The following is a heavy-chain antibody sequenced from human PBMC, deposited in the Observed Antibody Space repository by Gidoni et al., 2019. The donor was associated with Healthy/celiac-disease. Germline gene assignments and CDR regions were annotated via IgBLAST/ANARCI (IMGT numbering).Heavy chain of an antibody. CDR1: GFTFSSYG. CDR3: ARGSGAWLVLGRPHFDY. V-gene: IGHV3-33*01. D-gene: IGHD6-19*01. Sequence: QVQLVESGGGVVQPGRSLRLSCAASGFTFSSYGMHWVRQAPGKGLEWVAVIWYDGSNKYYADSVKGRFTISRDNSKNTLYLQMNSLRAEDTAVYYCARGSGAWLVLGRPHFDYWGQGTLVTVSS. CDR2: IWYDGSNK. J-gene: IGHJ4*02.